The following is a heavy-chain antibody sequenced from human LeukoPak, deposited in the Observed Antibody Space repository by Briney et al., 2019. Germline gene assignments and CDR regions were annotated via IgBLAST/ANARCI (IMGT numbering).Heavy chain of an antibody. Sequence: GKSLRLSCAASGFTFRNYGMYWVRQAPGKGLEGGAVIWHDGSHKYYAESVKGRFTISRDNSNNTLYLQLTSLRAEDTAVFYCAKASSASPSSLNFWGQGTLVTVSS. CDR1: GFTFRNYG. CDR2: IWHDGSHK. D-gene: IGHD2-2*01. CDR3: AKASSASPSSLNF. J-gene: IGHJ4*02. V-gene: IGHV3-33*06.